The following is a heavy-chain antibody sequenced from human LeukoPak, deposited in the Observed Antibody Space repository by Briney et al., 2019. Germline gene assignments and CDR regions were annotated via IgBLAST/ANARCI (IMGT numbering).Heavy chain of an antibody. J-gene: IGHJ4*02. Sequence: GGSLRLSCEASGVTFDDYAMHWVRKAPVKGLEWVSGFSWNSGSIGYAASVKGRFTIYRDNHKNSLYLQMNSLRDEDTAFYYCAKDPSPYGSGSYYGEYYFDYWRRGTLVTVSS. V-gene: IGHV3-9*01. CDR3: AKDPSPYGSGSYYGEYYFDY. D-gene: IGHD3-10*01. CDR1: GVTFDDYA. CDR2: FSWNSGSI.